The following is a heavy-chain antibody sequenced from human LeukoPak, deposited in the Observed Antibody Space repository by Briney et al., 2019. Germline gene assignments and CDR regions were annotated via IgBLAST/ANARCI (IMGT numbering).Heavy chain of an antibody. CDR3: TRRSGIAVAGTFDY. Sequence: GGSLRLSCAASGFTFSNAWMSWVRQAPGKGLEWVGRIKSKTDGRTTDYAAPVKGRFTSARDDSKNTLYLQMHSLKTEDTPVYYCTRRSGIAVAGTFDYWGQGTLVTVSS. CDR2: IKSKTDGRTT. CDR1: GFTFSNAW. D-gene: IGHD6-19*01. V-gene: IGHV3-15*01. J-gene: IGHJ4*02.